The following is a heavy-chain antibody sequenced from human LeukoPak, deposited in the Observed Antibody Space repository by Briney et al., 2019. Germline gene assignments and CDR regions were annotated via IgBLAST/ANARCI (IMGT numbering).Heavy chain of an antibody. Sequence: VASVKVSCKASGYTFTSYDTNWVRQATGQGLEWMGWMNPNSGNTGYAQKFQGRVTMTRNTSISTAYMELSSLRSEDTAVYYCARYSVLRYFDDDAFDIWGQGTMVTVSS. CDR2: MNPNSGNT. CDR1: GYTFTSYD. J-gene: IGHJ3*02. CDR3: ARYSVLRYFDDDAFDI. V-gene: IGHV1-8*01. D-gene: IGHD3-9*01.